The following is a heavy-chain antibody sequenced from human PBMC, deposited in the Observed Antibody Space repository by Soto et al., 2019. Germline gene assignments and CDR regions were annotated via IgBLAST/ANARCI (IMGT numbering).Heavy chain of an antibody. V-gene: IGHV4-61*10. J-gene: IGHJ6*02. CDR1: GGTVSSDTHY. CDR3: ARFVRSCSGTTCYTRADV. D-gene: IGHD2-2*02. CDR2: IYDSGST. Sequence: PWAALSLPLTVSGGTVSSDTHYWSWIRQPSGQRLGWIGFIYDSGSTNYNPSLNSRGTMSVDTAKNQFSLKLRSVIVADTAVYHCARFVRSCSGTTCYTRADVWGQGTTVTVSS.